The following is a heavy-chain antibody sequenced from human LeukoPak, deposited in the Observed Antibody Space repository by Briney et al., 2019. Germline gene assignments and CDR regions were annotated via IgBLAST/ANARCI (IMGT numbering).Heavy chain of an antibody. CDR1: GGSISSYY. D-gene: IGHD6-19*01. CDR2: IYYSGST. CDR3: ARHKLAVAVIDY. J-gene: IGHJ4*02. V-gene: IGHV4-59*08. Sequence: SETLSLTCTVSGGSISSYYWSWIRQPPGKGLEWIGNIYYSGSTNYNPSLKSRVTISVDTSKNQFSLKLSSVTAADTAVYYCARHKLAVAVIDYWGQGTLVTVSS.